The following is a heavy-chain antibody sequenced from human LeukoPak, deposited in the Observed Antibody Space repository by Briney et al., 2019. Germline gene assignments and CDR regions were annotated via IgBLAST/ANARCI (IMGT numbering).Heavy chain of an antibody. V-gene: IGHV3-23*01. CDR1: GFTFSSYA. Sequence: GGSLRLSCAASGFTFSSYAMSWVRQAPGKGLEWFSAISGSGGSTYCADSVKGRFTISRDNSKNTLYLQMTSLRAEDTALYYCAKDTSSGWPNWFDPWGQGTLVTVSS. CDR3: AKDTSSGWPNWFDP. D-gene: IGHD6-19*01. CDR2: ISGSGGST. J-gene: IGHJ5*02.